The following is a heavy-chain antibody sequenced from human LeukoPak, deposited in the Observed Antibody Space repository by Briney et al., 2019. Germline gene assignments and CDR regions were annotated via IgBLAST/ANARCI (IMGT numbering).Heavy chain of an antibody. CDR3: ARGKFGGYELDY. V-gene: IGHV3-13*01. CDR2: IGTAGDT. D-gene: IGHD5-12*01. Sequence: GGSLRLSCAASGFTFSSYDMHWVRQATGKGLEWVSAIGTAGDTYYPGSVKGRFTISRENAKNSLYLQMNSLRAGNTAVYYCARGKFGGYELDYWGQGTLVTVSS. J-gene: IGHJ4*02. CDR1: GFTFSSYD.